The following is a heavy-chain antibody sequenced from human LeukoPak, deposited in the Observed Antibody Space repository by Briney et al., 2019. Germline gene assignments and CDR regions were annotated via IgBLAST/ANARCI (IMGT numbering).Heavy chain of an antibody. J-gene: IGHJ4*02. D-gene: IGHD6-19*01. V-gene: IGHV3-21*01. CDR1: GFTFSSYS. CDR3: ARDPNVYSSGQSNFDY. CDR2: ISSSSSYI. Sequence: PGGSLRLSCAASGFTFSSYSMNWVRQAPGKGLEWVSSISSSSSYIYYADPVKGRFTISRDNAKNSLYLQMNSLRAEDTAVYYCARDPNVYSSGQSNFDYWGQGTLVTVSS.